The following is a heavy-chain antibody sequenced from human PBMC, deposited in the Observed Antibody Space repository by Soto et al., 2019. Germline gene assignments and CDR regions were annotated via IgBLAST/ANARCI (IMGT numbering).Heavy chain of an antibody. Sequence: GXSVKVSCXCSGSTFTSYYMHLVRQAPGQGRECMAIINPSGGSTSYAQKFQGRVTMTRDTSTSTVYMELSSLRSEDTDVYYCARHHKDIVLMVSAIPPSYAFDIWGQGTMVTFSS. CDR2: INPSGGST. J-gene: IGHJ3*02. CDR1: GSTFTSYY. V-gene: IGHV1-46*01. D-gene: IGHD2-8*01. CDR3: ARHHKDIVLMVSAIPPSYAFDI.